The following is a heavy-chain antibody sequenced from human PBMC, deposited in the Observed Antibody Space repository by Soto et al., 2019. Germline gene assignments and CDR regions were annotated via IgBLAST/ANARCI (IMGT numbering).Heavy chain of an antibody. CDR2: VSPSSGDT. V-gene: IGHV1-8*01. CDR1: GYMFTSYH. Sequence: QVQLVQSGAEVKKPGAPVKVSCKASGYMFTSYHIYWMRQATGQGLEWMGWVSPSSGDTGYAQKFQGRVTLTRDTSVRTAYMELSSLRSDDTAVYYCARDVYGSGIRFGMDVWGQGTTVTVSS. J-gene: IGHJ6*02. D-gene: IGHD3-10*01. CDR3: ARDVYGSGIRFGMDV.